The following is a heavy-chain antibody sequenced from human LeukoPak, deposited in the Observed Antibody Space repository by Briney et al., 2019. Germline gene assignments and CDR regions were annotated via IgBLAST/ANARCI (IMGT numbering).Heavy chain of an antibody. V-gene: IGHV3-23*01. Sequence: GGSLGPSCAASGSTFSSYALSWVGQAPGKGLGWASPISGSGGSTYYADSVKGRFTISRDNSKNTLYLQMNSLRAEDTALYYCAKGLREYDFWSGYATWGQGTLVTVSS. CDR1: GSTFSSYA. CDR2: ISGSGGST. D-gene: IGHD3-3*01. CDR3: AKGLREYDFWSGYAT. J-gene: IGHJ5*02.